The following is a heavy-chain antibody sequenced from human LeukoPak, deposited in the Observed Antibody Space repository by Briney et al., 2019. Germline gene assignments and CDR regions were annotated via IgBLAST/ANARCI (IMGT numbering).Heavy chain of an antibody. D-gene: IGHD3-22*01. J-gene: IGHJ2*01. V-gene: IGHV3-13*01. CDR1: GFTFNYYD. CDR2: IRTTGDT. CDR3: ARGVSYYYDNSGHPGWYLDL. Sequence: GGSLRLSCAVSGFTFNYYDMHWVRQAPGKRLEWVSAIRTTGDTHYPDSVKGRFAMSREDAKNSVHLQMNTLRAGDTAVYYCARGVSYYYDNSGHPGWYLDLWGRGTLVTVSS.